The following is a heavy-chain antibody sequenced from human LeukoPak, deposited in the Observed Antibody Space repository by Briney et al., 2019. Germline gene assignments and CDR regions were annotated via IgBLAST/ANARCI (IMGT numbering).Heavy chain of an antibody. CDR3: ARDARIQLWFNFDY. CDR1: GFTFSSYG. Sequence: GGSLRLSCAASGFTFSSYGMHWVRQAPGKGLEWVAVIWYDGSNKYYADSVKGRFTISRDNSKNTLYLQMNSLRAEDTAVYYCARDARIQLWFNFDYWGQETLVTVSS. V-gene: IGHV3-33*01. CDR2: IWYDGSNK. J-gene: IGHJ4*02. D-gene: IGHD5-18*01.